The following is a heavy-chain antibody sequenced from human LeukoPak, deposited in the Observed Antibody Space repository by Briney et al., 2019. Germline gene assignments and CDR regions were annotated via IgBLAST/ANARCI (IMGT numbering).Heavy chain of an antibody. J-gene: IGHJ4*02. CDR1: GFTFSSYW. CDR3: ARDIESAGLFLDY. D-gene: IGHD6-13*01. CDR2: TKYDGSEK. Sequence: GGSLRLSCAASGFTFSSYWMSWVRQSPGKGLEWVANTKYDGSEKYYVDSVKGRFTISRDNAKNSLYLQMNSLRAEDTAVYYCARDIESAGLFLDYWGQGTLVTVSS. V-gene: IGHV3-7*01.